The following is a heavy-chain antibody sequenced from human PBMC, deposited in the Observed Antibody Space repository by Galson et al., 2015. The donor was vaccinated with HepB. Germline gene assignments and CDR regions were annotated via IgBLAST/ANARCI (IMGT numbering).Heavy chain of an antibody. CDR1: GYTFTSYY. Sequence: SVKVSCKASGYTFTSYYMHWVRQAPGQALEWMGWITPFNGNTNYAQKFQDRVTITRDRSMSTAYMELSSLRSEDTAMYYCARSGGYGIAGYFDLWGRGTLVTVSS. D-gene: IGHD3-10*01. J-gene: IGHJ2*01. CDR2: ITPFNGNT. V-gene: IGHV1-45*02. CDR3: ARSGGYGIAGYFDL.